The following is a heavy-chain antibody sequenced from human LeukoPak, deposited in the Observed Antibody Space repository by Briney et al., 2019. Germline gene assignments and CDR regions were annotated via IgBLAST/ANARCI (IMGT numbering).Heavy chain of an antibody. Sequence: ASVKVSCKASGYTFGDFGISWVRQAPGQGLEWMGWTSTHNDNRNYLQKFQGRVTMTTDTSTSTAYMELNGLTSDDTAVYYCARGAGRDFWSGYCATWGQGTLVTVSS. CDR1: GYTFGDFG. J-gene: IGHJ5*02. V-gene: IGHV1-18*01. CDR2: TSTHNDNR. CDR3: ARGAGRDFWSGYCAT. D-gene: IGHD3-3*01.